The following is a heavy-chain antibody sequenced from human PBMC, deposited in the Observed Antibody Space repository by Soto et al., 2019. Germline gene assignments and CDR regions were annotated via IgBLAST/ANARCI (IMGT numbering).Heavy chain of an antibody. Sequence: EVQLLESGGGLVQPGGSLRLSCAASSFTFRSYAMTWVRQAPGRGLEWVSALSGTGSRAYYADSLKGRFTISRDNSKNTLYLQMNSLRVEDTAIYYRAKDVDSSGWGGKLDHWGQGTLVTVSS. CDR2: LSGTGSRA. V-gene: IGHV3-23*01. CDR3: AKDVDSSGWGGKLDH. J-gene: IGHJ4*02. D-gene: IGHD6-19*01. CDR1: SFTFRSYA.